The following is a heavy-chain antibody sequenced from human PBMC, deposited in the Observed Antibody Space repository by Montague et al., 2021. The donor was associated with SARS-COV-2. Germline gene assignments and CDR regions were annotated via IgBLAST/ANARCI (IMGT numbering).Heavy chain of an antibody. J-gene: IGHJ6*02. V-gene: IGHV2-70*11. Sequence: PALVKPTQTLTLTCTFSGFPLSTSGMCVSWIRQPPGKALEWLARIDWDDDKYYSTSLKTRLTISKDTSKNQVVLTMTNMDPVGTATYYCARTAGTDYTGYYYYAMDVWGQGTTVTVSS. CDR2: IDWDDDK. CDR1: GFPLSTSGMC. CDR3: ARTAGTDYTGYYYYAMDV. D-gene: IGHD3-10*01.